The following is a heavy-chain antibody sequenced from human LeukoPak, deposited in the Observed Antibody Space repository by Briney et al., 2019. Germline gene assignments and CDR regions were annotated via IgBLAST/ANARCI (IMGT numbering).Heavy chain of an antibody. CDR3: ARMILLLGDVLTVPPRGFDY. CDR2: ISVYNGNT. J-gene: IGHJ4*02. Sequence: ASVKVSCKASGYTFTTYGISWVRQAPGQGLEWFGRISVYNGNTNYAQKLKGRVTMTTDTSTSTAYMELRSLRSDDTAVYYCARMILLLGDVLTVPPRGFDYWGQGTLVTVSS. V-gene: IGHV1-18*01. CDR1: GYTFTTYG. D-gene: IGHD3-9*01.